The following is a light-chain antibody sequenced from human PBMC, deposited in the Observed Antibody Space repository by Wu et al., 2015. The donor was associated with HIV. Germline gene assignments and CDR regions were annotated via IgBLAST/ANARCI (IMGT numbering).Light chain of an antibody. CDR3: QQFGDWPLT. CDR2: DAS. J-gene: IGKJ5*01. CDR1: QSVSHY. V-gene: IGKV3-11*01. Sequence: EIVLTQSPATLSLSPGERATLSCRASQSVSHYLAWYQQKPGQAPRLLIHDASNRATGIPARFSGSGSGTDFTLSISSLEPEDFAVYYCQQFGDWPLTFGQGTRLEIK.